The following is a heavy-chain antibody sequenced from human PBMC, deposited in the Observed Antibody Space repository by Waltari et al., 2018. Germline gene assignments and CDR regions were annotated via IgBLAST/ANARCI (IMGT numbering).Heavy chain of an antibody. Sequence: EVHLEESGGALVKPGGSLRLSCAASGFTFSYAWMRWVRQAPGKGLEWVGHVKSESDAGTTNYAAPVKGRFTISRDDSKNKLYLQMSSLKTEDTAVYYCTTGGWFNWDRYYFDYWGRGTLVTVSS. CDR1: GFTFSYAW. D-gene: IGHD1-1*01. CDR2: VKSESDAGTT. CDR3: TTGGWFNWDRYYFDY. V-gene: IGHV3-15*02. J-gene: IGHJ4*02.